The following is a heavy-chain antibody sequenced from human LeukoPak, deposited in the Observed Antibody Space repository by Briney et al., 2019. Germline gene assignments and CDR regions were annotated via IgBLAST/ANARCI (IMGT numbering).Heavy chain of an antibody. J-gene: IGHJ6*03. D-gene: IGHD5-24*01. CDR3: ARGEDGYNGYYYYMDV. Sequence: GGSLRLSWAASGFTFGSYSMNCVRQAPGKGLEWVSYISSSSSTIYYADSVKGRFTISRDNAKNSLYLQMNSLRAEDTAVYYWARGEDGYNGYYYYMDVWGKGTTVTVSS. V-gene: IGHV3-48*01. CDR2: ISSSSSTI. CDR1: GFTFGSYS.